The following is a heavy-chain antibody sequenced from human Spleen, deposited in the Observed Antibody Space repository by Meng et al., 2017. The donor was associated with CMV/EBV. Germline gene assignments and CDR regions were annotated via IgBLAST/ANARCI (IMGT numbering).Heavy chain of an antibody. CDR3: AKDRGVLRFLEWSFDY. Sequence: SGFTFSSYAMSRVRQAPGKGLEWVSAISGSGGSTYYADSVKGRFTISRDNSKNTLYLQMNSLRAEDTAVYYCAKDRGVLRFLEWSFDYWGQGTLVTVSS. CDR2: ISGSGGST. D-gene: IGHD3-3*01. V-gene: IGHV3-23*01. CDR1: GFTFSSYA. J-gene: IGHJ4*02.